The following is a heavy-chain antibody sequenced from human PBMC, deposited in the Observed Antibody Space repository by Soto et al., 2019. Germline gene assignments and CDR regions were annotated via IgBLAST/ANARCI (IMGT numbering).Heavy chain of an antibody. CDR3: ATAGYCISSSCWGGYYGMDV. CDR1: AFTFSTYT. J-gene: IGHJ6*02. V-gene: IGHV3-21*03. CDR2: ISSSSSYI. Sequence: GGSLRLSCTASAFTFSTYTMHWVRQAPGKGLEWVSSISSSSSYIYYADSLKGRFTISRDNAKNSLYLQMNSLRGEDTAVYYCATAGYCISSSCWGGYYGMDVWGQGTTVTVSS. D-gene: IGHD2-15*01.